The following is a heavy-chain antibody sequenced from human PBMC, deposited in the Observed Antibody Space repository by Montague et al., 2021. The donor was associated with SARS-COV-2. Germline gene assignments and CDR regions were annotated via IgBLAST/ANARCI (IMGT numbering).Heavy chain of an antibody. CDR3: ASSHCGGDCY. J-gene: IGHJ4*02. V-gene: IGHV4-4*07. CDR1: GSISGYY. CDR2: ISSSGGI. D-gene: IGHD2-21*02. Sequence: SETLSLTCTVSGSISGYYWTWIRQSAGKGLEWIGRISSSGGIDYNASLKSRVTMSLDTSKIQLSLKLSSVTAADTAVYYCASSHCGGDCYSGQGTLVTVSS.